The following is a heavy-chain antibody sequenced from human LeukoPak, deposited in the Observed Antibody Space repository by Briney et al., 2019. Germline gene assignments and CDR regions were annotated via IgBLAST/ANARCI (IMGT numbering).Heavy chain of an antibody. CDR2: ISGGGDST. V-gene: IGHV3-23*01. J-gene: IGHJ4*02. CDR1: GFIFGKYA. CDR3: AKKGYDSSGYEYDY. Sequence: PGGSLRLSCVGSGFIFGKYAMTWVRQAPGKGLEWVSTISGGGDSTWNADSVKGRFTVSRDNSKNTLYLQMSSLRVEDTAVYYCAKKGYDSSGYEYDYWGQGTLVTVSS. D-gene: IGHD3-22*01.